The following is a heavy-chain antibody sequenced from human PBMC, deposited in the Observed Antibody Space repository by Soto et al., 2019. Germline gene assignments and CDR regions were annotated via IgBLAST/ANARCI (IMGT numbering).Heavy chain of an antibody. CDR3: ARSGDSFGFTDY. CDR2: VFYKGNT. J-gene: IGHJ4*02. CDR1: GGSITGYY. D-gene: IGHD5-18*01. Sequence: QVQLQESGPGLVKPSETLSLTCTVSGGSITGYYWTWIRQPPGKGLEWIGYVFYKGNTNYNPSLKSRVIISVDTSANQFSLRLSSVTAADTAVYYCARSGDSFGFTDYWGQVTLVTVSS. V-gene: IGHV4-59*01.